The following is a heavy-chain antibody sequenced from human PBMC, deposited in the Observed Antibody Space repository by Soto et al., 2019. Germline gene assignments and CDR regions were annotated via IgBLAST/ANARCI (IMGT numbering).Heavy chain of an antibody. V-gene: IGHV4-31*03. CDR3: SSNALSHKYYGMDV. CDR1: RDSITARGYY. Sequence: PSGSLALTCNVCRDSITARGYYWYWISQPPGKGLEWIGCIYYSGNTYYNPSLESRVSMSVDTSKNQFSLELSSVTAADTAVYYCSSNALSHKYYGMDVWGQGTTVTVSS. J-gene: IGHJ6*02. CDR2: IYYSGNT.